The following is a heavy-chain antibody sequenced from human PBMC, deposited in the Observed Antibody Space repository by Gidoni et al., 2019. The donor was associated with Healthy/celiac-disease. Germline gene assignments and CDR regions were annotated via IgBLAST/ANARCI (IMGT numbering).Heavy chain of an antibody. D-gene: IGHD3-22*01. CDR2: IYSGGST. V-gene: IGHV3-66*01. Sequence: EVQLVESGGGLVQPGGSLRLSCAASGFTVSSNYMSWVRQAPGKGLGWVSVIYSGGSTYYADSVKGRFTISRDNSKNTLYLQMNSLRAEDTAVYYCARALSLTYYYDSSGFDYWGQGTLVTVSS. J-gene: IGHJ4*02. CDR3: ARALSLTYYYDSSGFDY. CDR1: GFTVSSNY.